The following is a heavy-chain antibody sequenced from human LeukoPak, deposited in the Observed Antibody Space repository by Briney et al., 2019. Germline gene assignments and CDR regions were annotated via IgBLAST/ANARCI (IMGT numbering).Heavy chain of an antibody. V-gene: IGHV4-34*01. D-gene: IGHD6-13*01. Sequence: SETLSLTCAVYGGSFSGYYWSWIRQPPGKGLEWIGEINHSGSTNYNPSLKSRVTISVDTSKNQFSLKLSSVTAADTAVYYCARGRSSSWYVEQNHIDYWGQGTLVTVSS. CDR3: ARGRSSSWYVEQNHIDY. CDR1: GGSFSGYY. J-gene: IGHJ4*02. CDR2: INHSGST.